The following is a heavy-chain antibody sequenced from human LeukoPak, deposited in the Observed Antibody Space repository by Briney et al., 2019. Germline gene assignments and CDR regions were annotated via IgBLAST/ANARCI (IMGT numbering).Heavy chain of an antibody. CDR1: GYSFTSYG. D-gene: IGHD5-18*01. J-gene: IGHJ3*02. Sequence: ASVKVSCKASGYSFTSYGFNWVRQAPGQGLEWMGWMSAYNGKTNYAHSLQGRVTVTADTSTSTAYMELRSLRSEDTAVYYCARGMGYSYGHPRGAFDIWGQGTMVTVSS. V-gene: IGHV1-18*01. CDR2: MSAYNGKT. CDR3: ARGMGYSYGHPRGAFDI.